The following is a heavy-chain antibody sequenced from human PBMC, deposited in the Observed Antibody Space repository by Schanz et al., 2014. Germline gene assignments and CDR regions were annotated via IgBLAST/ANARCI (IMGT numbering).Heavy chain of an antibody. J-gene: IGHJ5*02. V-gene: IGHV1-46*01. CDR3: ARDRRRYCSTASCLHDNWFDP. D-gene: IGHD2-2*01. CDR1: GYTFTSDS. Sequence: QVQLVQSGAEVKKPGASVKVSCKASGYTFTSDSMHWVRQAPGQGLEWMGMINPSGGSTTYAQKFRGRVTMTRNTAMSTAYMELRSLRSDDTAVYYCARDRRRYCSTASCLHDNWFDPWGQGTLVTVSS. CDR2: INPSGGST.